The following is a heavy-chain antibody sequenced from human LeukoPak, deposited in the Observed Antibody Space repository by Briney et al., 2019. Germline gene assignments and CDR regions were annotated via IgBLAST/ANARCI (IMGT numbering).Heavy chain of an antibody. CDR1: GGSISSYY. D-gene: IGHD1-14*01. Sequence: KPSQTLSLTCAVSGGSISSYYWSWIRQPPGKGLEWIGYIYYSGSTNYNPSLKSRVTISVDTSKNQFSLKLSSVTAADTAVYYCARLQGYNRHLDYWGQGTLVTVSS. V-gene: IGHV4-59*08. J-gene: IGHJ4*02. CDR2: IYYSGST. CDR3: ARLQGYNRHLDY.